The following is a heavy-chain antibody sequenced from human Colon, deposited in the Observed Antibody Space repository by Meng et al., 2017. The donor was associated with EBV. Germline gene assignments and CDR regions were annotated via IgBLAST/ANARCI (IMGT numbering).Heavy chain of an antibody. J-gene: IGHJ4*02. V-gene: IGHV1-18*01. CDR1: GYTFASYG. D-gene: IGHD3-10*01. Sequence: QVHLLQSGAELKKPGASVRVSCEAYGYTFASYGISWLRQAPGQGLEWMGWFVNNVDTYSAQKFQGRVTMTTDTHTSTAFMELRSLRSDDTAVYYCARGTPGRRYSDYWGQGTLVTVSS. CDR3: ARGTPGRRYSDY. CDR2: FVNNVDT.